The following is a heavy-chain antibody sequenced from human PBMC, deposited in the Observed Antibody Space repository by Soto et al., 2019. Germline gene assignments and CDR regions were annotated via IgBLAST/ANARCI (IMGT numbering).Heavy chain of an antibody. CDR2: ITGSGDST. V-gene: IGHV3-23*01. CDR3: AKGSRTSRPYYFDY. J-gene: IGHJ4*02. Sequence: EVQLLESGGALEQPGGSLRLSCAASGFTFNTYAMSWVRQAPGQGLEWVSAITGSGDSTFHADSVKGRFTISRDNSKNTLYLQMNSLRAEDTAVYYCAKGSRTSRPYYFDYWGQGTLVTVSS. D-gene: IGHD2-2*01. CDR1: GFTFNTYA.